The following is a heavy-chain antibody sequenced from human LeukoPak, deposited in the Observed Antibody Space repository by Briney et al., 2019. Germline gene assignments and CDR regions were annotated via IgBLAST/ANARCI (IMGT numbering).Heavy chain of an antibody. V-gene: IGHV1-24*01. J-gene: IGHJ5*02. Sequence: ASVKVSCKASGYTLTELSMHWVRQAPGKGLEWMGGFDPEDGETIYAQKFQGRVTMTEDTSTDTAYMELSSLRSEDTAVYYCATVGGSGSLRYNWFDPWGQGTLVTVSS. CDR1: GYTLTELS. CDR2: FDPEDGET. CDR3: ATVGGSGSLRYNWFDP. D-gene: IGHD3-10*01.